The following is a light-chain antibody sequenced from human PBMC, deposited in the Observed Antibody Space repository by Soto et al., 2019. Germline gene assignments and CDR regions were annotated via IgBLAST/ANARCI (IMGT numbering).Light chain of an antibody. CDR3: QHSTTWT. Sequence: DIQMTQSPSSLSASVGDRVTITCRASQGISTYLNWYLQKPGKAPKLLIYAASSLQSGVPSRFSGSGSETDFTLTISSLQPEDFATYSCQHSTTWTFGQGTKVDIK. CDR1: QGISTY. V-gene: IGKV1-39*01. CDR2: AAS. J-gene: IGKJ1*01.